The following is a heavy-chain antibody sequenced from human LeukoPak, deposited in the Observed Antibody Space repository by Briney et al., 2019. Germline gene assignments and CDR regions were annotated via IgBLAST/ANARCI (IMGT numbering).Heavy chain of an antibody. CDR2: IYYSGGTYYYSGST. V-gene: IGHV4-31*03. D-gene: IGHD4-17*01. CDR3: ARLDHGDYVFAF. CDR1: GGSISSGGYY. Sequence: PSETLSLTCTVSGGSISSGGYYWSWIRQHPGKGLEWIGYIYYSGGTYYYSGSTYYNPSLKSRITISADTSKNQLSLKLTSVTAADTAVYYCARLDHGDYVFAFWGQGTLVTVSS. J-gene: IGHJ4*02.